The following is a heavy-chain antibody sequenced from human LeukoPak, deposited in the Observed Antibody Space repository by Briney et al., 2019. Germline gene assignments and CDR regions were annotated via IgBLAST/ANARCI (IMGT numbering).Heavy chain of an antibody. J-gene: IGHJ1*01. V-gene: IGHV1-8*03. D-gene: IGHD6-13*01. Sequence: GASVKVSCKASGYTFTNYNINWVRQATGQGLEWMGWINPINGNTGYAQKFQGRVTLTRDTSISTAYMELNSLRSEDTAVYYCARALEETIVAAGCWGQGTLVTVSS. CDR3: ARALEETIVAAGC. CDR1: GYTFTNYN. CDR2: INPINGNT.